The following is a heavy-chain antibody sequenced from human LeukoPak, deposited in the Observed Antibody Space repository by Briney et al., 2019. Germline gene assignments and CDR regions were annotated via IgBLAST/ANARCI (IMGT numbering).Heavy chain of an antibody. CDR3: ARHYGP. CDR2: IYESGSA. Sequence: WETLSLTCTVSGGSISSSFNYWAWIRQPPGKGLEWIGSIYESGSAYYNPSLKSRITVSVDTSENQFSLKLTSVTAADTAVYYCARHYGPWGQGTLVTVSS. CDR1: GGSISSSFNY. D-gene: IGHD3-16*01. J-gene: IGHJ5*02. V-gene: IGHV4-39*01.